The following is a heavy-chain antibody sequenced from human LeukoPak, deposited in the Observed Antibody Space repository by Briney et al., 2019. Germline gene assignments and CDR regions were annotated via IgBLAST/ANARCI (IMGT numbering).Heavy chain of an antibody. D-gene: IGHD3-10*01. V-gene: IGHV1-69*05. Sequence: SVKVSCKASGGTFSSYAISWVRQAPGQGLEWMGGIIPIFGAANYAQKFQGRVTITTDESTSTAYMELSSLRSEDTAVYYCARAGITMVRGVIIPGAFDIWGQGTMVTVSS. CDR2: IIPIFGAA. J-gene: IGHJ3*02. CDR1: GGTFSSYA. CDR3: ARAGITMVRGVIIPGAFDI.